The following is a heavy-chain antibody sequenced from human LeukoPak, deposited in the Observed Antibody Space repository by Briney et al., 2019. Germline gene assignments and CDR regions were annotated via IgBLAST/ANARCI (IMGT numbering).Heavy chain of an antibody. CDR3: ATHHYGGKGEVFFDY. CDR1: GDSLSSDDCY. D-gene: IGHD4-23*01. CDR2: IYYSGST. V-gene: IGHV4-30-4*08. Sequence: SETLSLTCTVSGDSLSSDDCYWPWIRQPPGKGLELLGYIYYSGSTFYNPSLKSRLTFSVDTSKNQFFLNLSSVTAANAAVYFCATHHYGGKGEVFFDYWGQGTLVTVSS. J-gene: IGHJ4*02.